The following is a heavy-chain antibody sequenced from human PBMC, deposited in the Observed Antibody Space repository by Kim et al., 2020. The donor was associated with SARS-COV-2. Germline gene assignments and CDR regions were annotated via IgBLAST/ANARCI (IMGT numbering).Heavy chain of an antibody. CDR1: GGSISSSSYY. CDR2: IYYSGST. CDR3: AGLYGSGSYSVDY. V-gene: IGHV4-39*07. J-gene: IGHJ4*02. Sequence: SETLSLTCTVSGGSISSSSYYWGWIRQPPRKGLEWIGSIYYSGSTYYNPSLRSRVTISVDTSKNQFSLKLNSVTAADTAVYYCAGLYGSGSYSVDYWGQGTLVTVSS. D-gene: IGHD3-10*01.